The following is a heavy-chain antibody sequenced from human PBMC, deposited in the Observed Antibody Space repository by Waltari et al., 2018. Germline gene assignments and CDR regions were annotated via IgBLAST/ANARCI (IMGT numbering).Heavy chain of an antibody. CDR1: GYTFTEYY. CDR2: ISPNSGDT. D-gene: IGHD2-2*01. Sequence: QVQLVQSGAEVKKPGASVKVSCKASGYTFTEYYIHWVRQAPGQGLEWMGWISPNSGDTKFAQRFQGRVTMTRDTSIGTAYMELSRLTSDDTAVYYCARGSRYCTSTTCPSSAFDVWGQGTTVTVSS. V-gene: IGHV1-2*02. CDR3: ARGSRYCTSTTCPSSAFDV. J-gene: IGHJ6*02.